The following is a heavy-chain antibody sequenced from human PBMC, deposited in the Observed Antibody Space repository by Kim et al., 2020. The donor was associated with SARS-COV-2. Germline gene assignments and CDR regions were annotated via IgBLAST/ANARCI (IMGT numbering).Heavy chain of an antibody. CDR3: ARDRGSGYFDY. CDR2: T. J-gene: IGHJ4*02. D-gene: IGHD1-26*01. Sequence: TNYAQEFQGRVTMTRDTSISTAYMELSRLRSDDTAVYYCARDRGSGYFDYWGQGTLVTVSS. V-gene: IGHV1-2*02.